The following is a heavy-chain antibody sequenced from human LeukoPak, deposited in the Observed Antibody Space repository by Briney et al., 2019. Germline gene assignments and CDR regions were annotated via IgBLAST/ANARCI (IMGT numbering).Heavy chain of an antibody. CDR3: ARGQCTSTSCDPGHFDL. Sequence: SETLSLTCTVSGGSVTTGSYYWSWIRQPAGKGLEWNGRVYFSAYTNYNTSLGSRVAISTDTSRNQFSLKLTSVTAADTAIYYCARGQCTSTSCDPGHFDLWGQGTQVTVSS. CDR2: VYFSAYT. D-gene: IGHD2-2*01. V-gene: IGHV4-61*10. CDR1: GGSVTTGSYY. J-gene: IGHJ4*02.